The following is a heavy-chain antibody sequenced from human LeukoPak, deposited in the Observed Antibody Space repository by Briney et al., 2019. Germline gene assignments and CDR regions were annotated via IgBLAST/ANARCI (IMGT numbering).Heavy chain of an antibody. J-gene: IGHJ6*02. Sequence: GSSVKVSCKASGYTFTAYYMHWVRQAPGHGLEWMGWINPNSVVTNYTHKFHGRVTMTRDTSISTAYIELSRLRSDDTAVYYCARDRYILTVPDDYYGMDVWGQGTTVTVSS. D-gene: IGHD3-9*01. CDR3: ARDRYILTVPDDYYGMDV. CDR1: GYTFTAYY. CDR2: INPNSVVT. V-gene: IGHV1-2*07.